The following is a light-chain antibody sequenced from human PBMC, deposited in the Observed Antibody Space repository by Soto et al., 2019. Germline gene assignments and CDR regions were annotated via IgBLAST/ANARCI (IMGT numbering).Light chain of an antibody. Sequence: QSVLTQPPSVSAAPGQKGTISCSGASSNIGNNYISWYQQLPGTAPKLLIYDNNKRPSGIPDRFSGSKSGTSATLGITGLQTGDEADYYCGTWDSSLSAGVVFGGGTQLTVL. CDR3: GTWDSSLSAGVV. V-gene: IGLV1-51*01. J-gene: IGLJ2*01. CDR2: DNN. CDR1: SSNIGNNY.